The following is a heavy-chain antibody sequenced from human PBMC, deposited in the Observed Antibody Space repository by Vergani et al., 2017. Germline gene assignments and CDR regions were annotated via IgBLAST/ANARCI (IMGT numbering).Heavy chain of an antibody. J-gene: IGHJ4*02. CDR1: GFTFSNAW. Sequence: EVQLLESGGGLVKPGGSLRLSCAASGFTFSNAWMSWVRQAPGKGLEWVGRIKSKTDGGTTDYAAPVKGRFTISRDDSKNTLYLQMNSLKTEDTAVYYCTSASRFGAVFDYWGQGTLVTVSS. V-gene: IGHV3-15*01. CDR3: TSASRFGAVFDY. D-gene: IGHD3-10*01. CDR2: IKSKTDGGTT.